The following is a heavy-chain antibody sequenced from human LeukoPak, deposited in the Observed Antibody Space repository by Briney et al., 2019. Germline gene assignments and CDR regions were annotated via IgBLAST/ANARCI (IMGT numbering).Heavy chain of an antibody. V-gene: IGHV3-48*03. CDR3: AKGSYSFGQRADY. CDR1: GFTFSNYE. D-gene: IGHD5-18*01. CDR2: ISSRADDT. J-gene: IGHJ4*02. Sequence: GGSLRLSCTASGFTFSNYEMLWARQAPGKGLEFVSYISSRADDTSYGASVEGRFTISRNNANNSLFLLMNGLRADDTALYYCAKGSYSFGQRADYWGQGTLVTVSS.